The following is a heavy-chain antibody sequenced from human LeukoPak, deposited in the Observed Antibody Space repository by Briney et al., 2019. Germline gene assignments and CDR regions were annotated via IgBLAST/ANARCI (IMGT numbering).Heavy chain of an antibody. Sequence: SVKVSCKASGGTFSSYAISWVRQAPGQGLEWLGGIIPAFRTTHYAQKLQGRVTTTTDESSRTVYITLTSLIYEDTAIYYCARGSGEDWFDPWGQGTLVTVSS. V-gene: IGHV1-69*05. J-gene: IGHJ5*02. CDR3: ARGSGEDWFDP. CDR2: IIPAFRTT. CDR1: GGTFSSYA.